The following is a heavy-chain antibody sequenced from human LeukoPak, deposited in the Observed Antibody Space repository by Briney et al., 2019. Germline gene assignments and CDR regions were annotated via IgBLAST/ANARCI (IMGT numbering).Heavy chain of an antibody. CDR1: GYSFTSYW. V-gene: IGHV5-51*01. J-gene: IGHJ6*02. D-gene: IGHD3-10*01. Sequence: GESLKISCKGSGYSFTSYWIGWVRQMPGKGLEWMGIIYPGDSDTRYSPSFQGQVTISADKSISTAYLQWSSLKASDTAMYYCARVYGSGGDPQNYYGMDVWGQGTTVTVS. CDR3: ARVYGSGGDPQNYYGMDV. CDR2: IYPGDSDT.